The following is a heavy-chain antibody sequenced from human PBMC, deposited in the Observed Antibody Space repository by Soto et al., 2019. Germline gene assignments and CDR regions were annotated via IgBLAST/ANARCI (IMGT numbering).Heavy chain of an antibody. D-gene: IGHD3-22*01. Sequence: EVQLLESGGGLVQPGGSLRLSCAASGFTFSSYAMSWVRQAPGKGLEWVSAISGSGGSTYYADSVKGRFTISRDNSKNTLYLQMNSLRAEDTAVYYCAKGGLAYYYDSSGYYPFDYWGQGTLVTVSS. V-gene: IGHV3-23*01. CDR1: GFTFSSYA. CDR3: AKGGLAYYYDSSGYYPFDY. J-gene: IGHJ4*02. CDR2: ISGSGGST.